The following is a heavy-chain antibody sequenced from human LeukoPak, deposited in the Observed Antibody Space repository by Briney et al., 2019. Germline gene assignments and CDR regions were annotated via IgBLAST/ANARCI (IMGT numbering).Heavy chain of an antibody. V-gene: IGHV3-23*01. CDR1: GFTFSSYA. D-gene: IGHD3-10*01. J-gene: IGHJ4*02. Sequence: GVSLRLSCAASGFTFSSYAMSWVRQAPGKGLEWVSAISGSGGSTYYADSVKGRFTISRDNAKNSLYLQMNSLRAEDTAVYYCARGRGFGELKEWGQGTLVTVSS. CDR3: ARGRGFGELKE. CDR2: ISGSGGST.